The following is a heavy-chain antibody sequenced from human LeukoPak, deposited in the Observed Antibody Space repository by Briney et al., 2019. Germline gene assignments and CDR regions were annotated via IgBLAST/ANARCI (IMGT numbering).Heavy chain of an antibody. CDR1: GFTFSSYA. Sequence: PGGSLRLSCAASGFTFSSYAMSWVRQAPGKGLEWASAISGSGGSTYYADSVKGRFTISRDNSKNTLYLQMNSLRAEDTAVYYCAKDGGDYYGSGSYPFDYWGQGTLVTVSS. CDR2: ISGSGGST. D-gene: IGHD3-10*01. V-gene: IGHV3-23*01. J-gene: IGHJ4*02. CDR3: AKDGGDYYGSGSYPFDY.